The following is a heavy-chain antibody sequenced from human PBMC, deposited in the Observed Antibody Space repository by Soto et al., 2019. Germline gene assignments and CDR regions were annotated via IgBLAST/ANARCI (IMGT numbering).Heavy chain of an antibody. CDR3: ASSIAAAGLYNWFDP. CDR1: GFTFSSYA. J-gene: IGHJ5*02. CDR2: ISGSGGST. V-gene: IGHV3-23*01. Sequence: PWGSLRLSCAASGFTFSSYAMSWVRQAPGKGLEWVSAISGSGGSTYYADSVKGRFTISRDNSKNTLYLQMNSLRSEDTAVYYCASSIAAAGLYNWFDPWGQGTLVTVSS. D-gene: IGHD6-13*01.